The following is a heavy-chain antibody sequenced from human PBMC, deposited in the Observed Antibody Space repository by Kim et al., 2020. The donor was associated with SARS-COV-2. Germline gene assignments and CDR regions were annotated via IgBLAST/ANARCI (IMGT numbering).Heavy chain of an antibody. CDR3: TREHLTGTGPDY. CDR1: GFSFSDYW. V-gene: IGHV3-7*01. J-gene: IGHJ4*02. Sequence: GGSLRLSCAASGFSFSDYWMDWVRQAPGRGLEWVANINEDGSEKDYVDSVKGRFTISRDNAKKSLYLQLNSLRAEDTAVYYCTREHLTGTGPDYWGQGTLVPVSS. D-gene: IGHD1-20*01. CDR2: INEDGSEK.